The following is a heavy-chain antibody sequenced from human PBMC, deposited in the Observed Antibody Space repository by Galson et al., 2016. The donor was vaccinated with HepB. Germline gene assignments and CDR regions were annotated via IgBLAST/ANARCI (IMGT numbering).Heavy chain of an antibody. V-gene: IGHV3-30*03. Sequence: SLRLSCAASGFTFTNYAIHWVRQAPGKGLEWVASISFDGNNQYYRDSVKGRFTISRDNAKKIVYLQMNSLRPDDTAVYYCARPYGDNGPWGQGILVTVSS. CDR2: ISFDGNNQ. CDR1: GFTFTNYA. D-gene: IGHD4-17*01. CDR3: ARPYGDNGP. J-gene: IGHJ5*02.